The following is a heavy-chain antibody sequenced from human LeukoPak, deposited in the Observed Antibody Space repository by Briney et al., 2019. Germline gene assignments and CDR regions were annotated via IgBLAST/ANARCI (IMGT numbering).Heavy chain of an antibody. CDR2: ISYDRSDE. CDR3: AKGRVASGSYFDY. Sequence: GRSLRLSCAASGFTFSNYGMHWVRQAPGKGLEWVASISYDRSDEYSADSVKGRFTISRDNSKNTVYLQMNSLRAEDTTVYYCAKGRVASGSYFDYWGQGTLVTVSS. D-gene: IGHD1-26*01. CDR1: GFTFSNYG. V-gene: IGHV3-30*18. J-gene: IGHJ4*02.